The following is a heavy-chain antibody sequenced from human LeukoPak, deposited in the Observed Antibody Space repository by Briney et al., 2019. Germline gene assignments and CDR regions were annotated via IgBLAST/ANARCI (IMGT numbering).Heavy chain of an antibody. D-gene: IGHD2-15*01. V-gene: IGHV3-23*01. CDR3: AKVPRPYCSGGSCYHFNY. CDR1: GFTFSSYA. J-gene: IGHJ4*02. CDR2: ISSIGGTT. Sequence: GGSLRLSCATSGFTFSSYAMTWFRQAPGKGLEWFSLISSIGGTTYYADSVKGRFTISRDNSKNTVYLQVNSLRAEDTAVYFCAKVPRPYCSGGSCYHFNYWGQGTLVTVSS.